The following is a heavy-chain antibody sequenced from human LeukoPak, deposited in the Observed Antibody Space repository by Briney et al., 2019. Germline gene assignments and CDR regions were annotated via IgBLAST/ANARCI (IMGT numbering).Heavy chain of an antibody. CDR1: GYTFTSYA. CDR2: INAGNGNT. J-gene: IGHJ4*02. D-gene: IGHD3-3*01. CDR3: ARGPYYDSWSGAGY. V-gene: IGHV1-3*01. Sequence: WASVKVSCKASGYTFTSYAMHWVRQAPGQRLEWMGWINAGNGNTKYSQKFQGRVTITRDTSASTAYMELRSLRSDDTAVYYCARGPYYDSWSGAGYWGQGTLVTVSS.